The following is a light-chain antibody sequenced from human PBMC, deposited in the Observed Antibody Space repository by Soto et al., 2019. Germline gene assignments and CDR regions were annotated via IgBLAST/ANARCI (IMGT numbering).Light chain of an antibody. V-gene: IGKV1-39*01. CDR1: QVISNY. J-gene: IGKJ2*01. CDR2: GAT. Sequence: DIQMTQSPSSLSASVGDRVTITCRASQVISNYLNWYQQKPGKAPNLLIYGATSLQSGVPSRFSGSGSGTDFTLTISSVQPEDVATYYCQQRYSTLLYTFGQGNKLEIK. CDR3: QQRYSTLLYT.